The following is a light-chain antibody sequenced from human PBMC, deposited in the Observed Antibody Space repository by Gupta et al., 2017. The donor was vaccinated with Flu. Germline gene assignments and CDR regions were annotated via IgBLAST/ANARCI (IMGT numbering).Light chain of an antibody. CDR1: RSVLSNSNNRNS. Sequence: DIVVTQSPASLAVSLGERATINCKTSRSVLSNSNNRNSLAWFQQKPGQPPRLLIYGASIRESGVPDRFSGSGSGTDFTLIISGLQAEDVAVYYCQQYNSSPWTFGQGTKVENK. CDR3: QQYNSSPWT. CDR2: GAS. V-gene: IGKV4-1*01. J-gene: IGKJ1*01.